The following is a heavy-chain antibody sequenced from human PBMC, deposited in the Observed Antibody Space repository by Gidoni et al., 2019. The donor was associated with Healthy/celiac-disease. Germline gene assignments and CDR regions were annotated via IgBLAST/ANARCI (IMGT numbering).Heavy chain of an antibody. V-gene: IGHV3-7*01. CDR3: ARVGYCSSTSCYRGDAFDI. Sequence: EVQLVASGVGFVQPGGSLSLSCAASGFTFSSSWMSWVRQAPGKGLEWGAKIKQDGSEKYYVDSVKGRFTISRDNAKNSLYLKMNSLRAEDTAVYYCARVGYCSSTSCYRGDAFDIWGQGTMVTVSS. J-gene: IGHJ3*02. CDR2: IKQDGSEK. D-gene: IGHD2-2*01. CDR1: GFTFSSSW.